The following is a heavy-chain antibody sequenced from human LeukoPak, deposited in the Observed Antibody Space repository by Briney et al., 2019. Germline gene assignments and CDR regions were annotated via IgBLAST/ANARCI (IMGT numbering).Heavy chain of an antibody. CDR2: ISGSGGST. J-gene: IGHJ3*02. Sequence: GGSLRLSCAASGCSFSSYAMSWVRQAPGKGREWVSAISGSGGSTCYAASVKGRFTISRDNSKNTLYLQMNSLRAEETAVYYCAKGFRQWRGHDAFDIWGQGTMVTVSS. CDR1: GCSFSSYA. D-gene: IGHD6-19*01. CDR3: AKGFRQWRGHDAFDI. V-gene: IGHV3-23*01.